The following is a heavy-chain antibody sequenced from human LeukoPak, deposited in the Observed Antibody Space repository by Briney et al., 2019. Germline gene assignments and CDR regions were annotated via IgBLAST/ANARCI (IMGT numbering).Heavy chain of an antibody. CDR1: GYTFTGYY. D-gene: IGHD3-10*01. CDR3: ARITMATYYYYYMDV. CDR2: INPNSGGT. V-gene: IGHV1-2*02. J-gene: IGHJ6*03. Sequence: ASVKVSCKASGYTFTGYYMHWVRQAPGQGLEWMGWINPNSGGTNYAQKFQGRATMTRDTSISTAYMELSRLRSDDTAVYYCARITMATYYYYYMDVWGKGTTVTVSS.